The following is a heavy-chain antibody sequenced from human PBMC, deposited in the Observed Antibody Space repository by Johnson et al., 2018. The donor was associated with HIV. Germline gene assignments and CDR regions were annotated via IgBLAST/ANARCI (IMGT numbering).Heavy chain of an antibody. CDR2: ISGSGGNT. V-gene: IGHV3-23*04. Sequence: VQLVESGGGVVQPGRSLRLSCAASGFTFNTYAMSWVRQAPGKGLEWVSSISGSGGNTFYADSVRGRFTISSDNSQNTLYLQMKTLRAEDTAVYYCAKASHYDSSGNPSDAFDIWGQGTMVTVSS. D-gene: IGHD3-22*01. CDR1: GFTFNTYA. CDR3: AKASHYDSSGNPSDAFDI. J-gene: IGHJ3*02.